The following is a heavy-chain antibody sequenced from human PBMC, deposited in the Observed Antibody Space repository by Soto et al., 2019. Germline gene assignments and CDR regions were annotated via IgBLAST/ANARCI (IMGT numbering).Heavy chain of an antibody. J-gene: IGHJ5*02. CDR3: ASDYMVRGVMRWFDP. CDR1: GGSISSSNW. CDR2: IYHSGST. V-gene: IGHV4-4*02. Sequence: QVQLQESGPGLVKPSGTLSLTCAVSGGSISSSNWWSWVRQPPGKGLEWIGEIYHSGSTNYNPSLKRRVTISVDKPKNQFSLKLSSVTAADTAVYYCASDYMVRGVMRWFDPWGQGTLVTVSS. D-gene: IGHD3-10*01.